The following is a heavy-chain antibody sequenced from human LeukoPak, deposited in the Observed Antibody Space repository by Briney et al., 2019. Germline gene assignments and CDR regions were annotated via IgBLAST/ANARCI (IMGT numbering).Heavy chain of an antibody. CDR2: INHSGST. CDR1: GGSFSGYY. CDR3: ARPRLYYYGSGSYSIFDY. J-gene: IGHJ4*02. D-gene: IGHD3-10*01. Sequence: PSETLSLTCAVYGGSFSGYYWSWIRQPPGKGLEWIGEINHSGSTNYNPSLKSRVTISVDTSKNQFSLKLSSVTAADTAVYYCARPRLYYYGSGSYSIFDYWGQGTLVTVSS. V-gene: IGHV4-34*01.